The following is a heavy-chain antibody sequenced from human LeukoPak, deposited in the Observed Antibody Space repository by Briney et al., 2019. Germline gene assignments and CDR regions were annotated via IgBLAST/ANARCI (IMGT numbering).Heavy chain of an antibody. CDR3: ASGNPMSFDY. CDR2: IRYDGSNK. CDR1: GFTFSSYG. V-gene: IGHV3-30*02. Sequence: GGSLRLSCAASGFTFSSYGMHWVRQAPGKGLEWVAFIRYDGSNKYYVDSVKGRFTISRNNSKNTLYLQMNSLRAEDTAVYYCASGNPMSFDYWGQGTLVTVSS. J-gene: IGHJ4*02. D-gene: IGHD2-15*01.